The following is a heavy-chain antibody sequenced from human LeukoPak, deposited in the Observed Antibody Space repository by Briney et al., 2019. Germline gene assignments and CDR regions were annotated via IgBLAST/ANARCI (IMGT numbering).Heavy chain of an antibody. D-gene: IGHD6-19*01. J-gene: IGHJ5*02. V-gene: IGHV3-11*04. CDR3: ARERDSSGSKWFDP. CDR1: GFTFSDYY. CDR2: ISSSGSTT. Sequence: GGSLRLSWAAAGFTFSDYYMSWIRQAPGRGMEWVSYISSSGSTTYYADSVKGRFTISRDNAKNSLYLQMNSLRAEDTAVYYCARERDSSGSKWFDPWGQGTLVTVSS.